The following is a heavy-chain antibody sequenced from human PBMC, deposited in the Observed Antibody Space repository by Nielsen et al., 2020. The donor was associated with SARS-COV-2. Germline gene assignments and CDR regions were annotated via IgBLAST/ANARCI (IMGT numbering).Heavy chain of an antibody. J-gene: IGHJ6*03. D-gene: IGHD5-18*01. V-gene: IGHV1-2*06. CDR2: INPNSGGT. CDR1: GYTFTGYY. Sequence: ASVQVSCKASGYTFTGYYMHWVRQAPGQGLEWMGRINPNSGGTNYAQKFQGRVTMTRDTSISTAYMELSRLRSDDTAVYYCARDRNSYGPLYYYYYYMDVWGKGTTVTVSS. CDR3: ARDRNSYGPLYYYYYYMDV.